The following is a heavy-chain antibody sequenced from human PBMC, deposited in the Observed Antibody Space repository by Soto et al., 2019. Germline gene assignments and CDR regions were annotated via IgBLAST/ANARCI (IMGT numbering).Heavy chain of an antibody. D-gene: IGHD6-13*01. CDR2: IYYSGST. V-gene: IGHV4-39*02. CDR1: GGSISSSSYY. Sequence: PSETLSLTCTVSGGSISSSSYYWGWIRQPPGKGLEWIGSIYYSGSTYYNPSLKSRVTISLDTSKDHFSLNLSSVTAADTAVYYCASGHWSSSRYDYYYGMDVWGQGTTVTVSS. CDR3: ASGHWSSSRYDYYYGMDV. J-gene: IGHJ6*02.